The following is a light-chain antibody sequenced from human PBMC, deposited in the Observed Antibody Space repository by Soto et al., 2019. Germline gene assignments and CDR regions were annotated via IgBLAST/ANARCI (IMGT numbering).Light chain of an antibody. V-gene: IGLV2-23*02. CDR3: CSYGGSRAV. J-gene: IGLJ7*01. CDR2: EVS. Sequence: QSALTQPASVSGSPGQSITISCTGTSSDVGSHNLVSWHQQHPGQAPKLMIYEVSKRPLGVSARFSASKSGNTASLTISGLQAEVEADYYCCSYGGSRAVFGGGTQLTVL. CDR1: SSDVGSHNL.